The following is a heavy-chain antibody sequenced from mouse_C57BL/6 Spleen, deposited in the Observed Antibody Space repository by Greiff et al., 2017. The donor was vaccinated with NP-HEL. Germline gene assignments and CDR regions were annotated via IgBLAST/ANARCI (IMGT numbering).Heavy chain of an antibody. J-gene: IGHJ2*01. CDR3: AVTTAFDY. V-gene: IGHV1-82*01. Sequence: VQLQQSGPELVKPGASVKISCKASGYAFSSSWMNWVKQRPGKGLEWIGRIYPGDGDTNYNGKFKGKATLTADKSSSTAYMQLSSLTSEDSAVYFCAVTTAFDYWGQGTTLTVSS. CDR1: GYAFSSSW. D-gene: IGHD1-2*01. CDR2: IYPGDGDT.